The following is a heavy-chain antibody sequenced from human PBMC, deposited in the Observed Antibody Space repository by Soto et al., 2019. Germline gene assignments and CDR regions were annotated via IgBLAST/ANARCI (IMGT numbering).Heavy chain of an antibody. V-gene: IGHV3-11*01. J-gene: IGHJ4*02. D-gene: IGHD4-17*01. Sequence: QVQLVESGGGLVKPGGSLRLSCATSGFIFSDYYMHWIRQAPGKGLEWISYISGNGRIIQYADSAKGRFTISRDNAQNSLYLQINSLRAEDTALYCCARDFDADSRTDFDYWGQGTLGTVSS. CDR2: ISGNGRII. CDR3: ARDFDADSRTDFDY. CDR1: GFIFSDYY.